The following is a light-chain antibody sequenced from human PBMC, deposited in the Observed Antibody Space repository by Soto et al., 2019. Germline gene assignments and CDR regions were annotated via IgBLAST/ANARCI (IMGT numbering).Light chain of an antibody. CDR3: QKYDNFPLT. V-gene: IGKV1-33*01. Sequence: DIQMTQSPSSLSASVGDRVTITCQASQDISNYLNWYQQKPVKAPKLLIYDASNLETGVPSKFSGSGSGTDFNFTISSLQPEDIATYYCQKYDNFPLTFGGGTKVEIK. J-gene: IGKJ4*01. CDR1: QDISNY. CDR2: DAS.